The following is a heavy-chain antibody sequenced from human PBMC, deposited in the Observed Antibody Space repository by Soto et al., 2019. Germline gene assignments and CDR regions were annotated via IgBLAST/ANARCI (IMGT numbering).Heavy chain of an antibody. V-gene: IGHV3-23*01. D-gene: IGHD1-26*01. CDR3: ARRSSGSYYDY. J-gene: IGHJ4*02. Sequence: EVPLLESGGGLVQPGGSLRLSCAASGFTFSSYAMNWVRQAPGKGLEWVSVISGSGGSTYYADSVKGRFTISRDNSKNTLYLQMNSLRAEDTAVYYCARRSSGSYYDYWGQGTLVTVSS. CDR2: ISGSGGST. CDR1: GFTFSSYA.